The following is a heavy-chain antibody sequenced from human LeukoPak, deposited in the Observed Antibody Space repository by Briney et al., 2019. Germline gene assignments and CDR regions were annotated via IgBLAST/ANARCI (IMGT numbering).Heavy chain of an antibody. CDR1: GGTFSSYA. Sequence: SVKVSCKASGGTFSSYAISWVRQAPGQGLEWMGGIIPIFGTANYAQKFQGRVTITADESTSTAYVELSSLRSEDTAVYYCARESQVYYGSGSYYEFDPWGQGTLVTVSS. V-gene: IGHV1-69*01. D-gene: IGHD3-10*01. CDR3: ARESQVYYGSGSYYEFDP. J-gene: IGHJ5*02. CDR2: IIPIFGTA.